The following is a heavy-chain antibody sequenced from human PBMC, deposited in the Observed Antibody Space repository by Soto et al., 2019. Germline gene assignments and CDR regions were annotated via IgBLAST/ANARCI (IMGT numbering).Heavy chain of an antibody. CDR2: IYYGGST. V-gene: IGHV4-30-2*01. CDR1: GGSISSGDYS. Sequence: QLQLQESGSGLVKPSQTLSLTCAVSGGSISSGDYSWNWIRQPPGKGLEWIGYIYYGGSTYYNPSLQSRVTXSXDXSGXQFSLKLNSVTAADTAVYYCARVRREYDNSGPVDYWGQGTLVTVSS. J-gene: IGHJ4*02. D-gene: IGHD3-22*01. CDR3: ARVRREYDNSGPVDY.